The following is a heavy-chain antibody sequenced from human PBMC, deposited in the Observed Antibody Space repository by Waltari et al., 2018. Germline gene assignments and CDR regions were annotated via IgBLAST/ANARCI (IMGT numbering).Heavy chain of an antibody. J-gene: IGHJ5*02. D-gene: IGHD3-22*01. Sequence: QVQLQESGPGLVKPSETLSLTCTVPGGSISSYYWSWLRQPAGKGLEWIGRICTSGSTNYNPSLKSRVTMSVDTSKNQFSLKLSSVTAADTAVYYCARDSPHTYYYDSSGYTNWFDPWGQGTLVTVSS. V-gene: IGHV4-4*07. CDR1: GGSISSYY. CDR2: ICTSGST. CDR3: ARDSPHTYYYDSSGYTNWFDP.